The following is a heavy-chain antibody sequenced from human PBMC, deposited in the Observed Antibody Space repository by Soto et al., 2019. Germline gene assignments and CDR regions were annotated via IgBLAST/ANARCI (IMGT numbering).Heavy chain of an antibody. D-gene: IGHD5-18*01. V-gene: IGHV4-59*01. CDR1: GGSISSYY. J-gene: IGHJ4*02. Sequence: PSETLSLTCTVSGGSISSYYWSWIRQPPGKGLEWIGYIYYTGTTNYNPSLKSRVTISVDTSKNQFSLKLSSVTTADTAVYYCARGGVDTAMVDFDYWGQGTLVTVSS. CDR2: IYYTGTT. CDR3: ARGGVDTAMVDFDY.